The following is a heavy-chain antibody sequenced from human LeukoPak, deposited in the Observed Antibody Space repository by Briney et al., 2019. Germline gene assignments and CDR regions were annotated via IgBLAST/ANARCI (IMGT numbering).Heavy chain of an antibody. CDR1: EFMFSKYA. CDR3: ARRPAIFMDGVYYYSMDV. D-gene: IGHD2-2*01. V-gene: IGHV3-23*01. Sequence: GGSLRLSCAASEFMFSKYAMSWVSQAPGKGLEWVSAVSASADSTYYADSVKGRFIISRDNSKNTLFLQMNSLRAEDTAVYYCARRPAIFMDGVYYYSMDVWGQGTTVTVSS. J-gene: IGHJ6*02. CDR2: VSASADST.